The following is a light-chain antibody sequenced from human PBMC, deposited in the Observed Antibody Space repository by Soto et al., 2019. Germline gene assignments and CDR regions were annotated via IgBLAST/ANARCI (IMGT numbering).Light chain of an antibody. J-gene: IGKJ1*01. CDR1: QSVSSRS. CDR2: DAS. V-gene: IGKV3-20*01. Sequence: EIMLTQSPGTPSLTPGERATLSSRASQSVSSRSLAWYQQKPGQAPRLLISDASNRAADIPDRFSGSGSGTDFTLTINRLEPEDFAVYYCQQYAGSPRTFGQGTKVDIK. CDR3: QQYAGSPRT.